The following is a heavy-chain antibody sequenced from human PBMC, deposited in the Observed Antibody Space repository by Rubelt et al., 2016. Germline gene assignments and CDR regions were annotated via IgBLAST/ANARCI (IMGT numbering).Heavy chain of an antibody. J-gene: IGHJ4*02. V-gene: IGHV1-46*01. CDR2: INPSGGST. Sequence: GLEWMGIINPSGGSTSYAQKFQGRVTMTRDTSTSTVYMELSSLRSEDTAVYYCARDRSSTSLDVWGQGTLVTVSS. D-gene: IGHD2-2*01. CDR3: ARDRSSTSLDV.